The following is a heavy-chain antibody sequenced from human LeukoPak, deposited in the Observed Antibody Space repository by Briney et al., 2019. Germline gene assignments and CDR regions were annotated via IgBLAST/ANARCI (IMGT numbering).Heavy chain of an antibody. CDR2: IYPGGGST. D-gene: IGHD4-17*01. J-gene: IGHJ4*02. CDR1: GYTFTSYY. Sequence: GASVKVSCKASGYTFTSYYIHWVRQAPGQGLEWMGIIYPGGGSTSYAQKFQGRVTMTRDTSINTAYMELSRLRSDDTAVYYCTRGSDYGDYDLWGQGTLVTVSS. V-gene: IGHV1-46*01. CDR3: TRGSDYGDYDL.